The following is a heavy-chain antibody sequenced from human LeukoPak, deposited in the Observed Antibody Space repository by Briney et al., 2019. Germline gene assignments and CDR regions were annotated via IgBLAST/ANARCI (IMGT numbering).Heavy chain of an antibody. CDR2: ISGSGGST. D-gene: IGHD6-19*01. J-gene: IGHJ4*02. CDR1: GFTFSSYS. V-gene: IGHV3-23*01. CDR3: AKDAGIAVAVGYFDY. Sequence: GGSLRLSCAASGFTFSSYSMNWVRQAPGKGLEWVSAISGSGGSTYYAGSVKGRFTISRDHSKNTLYLQMNSLRAGDTAVYYCAKDAGIAVAVGYFDYWGQGTLVTVSS.